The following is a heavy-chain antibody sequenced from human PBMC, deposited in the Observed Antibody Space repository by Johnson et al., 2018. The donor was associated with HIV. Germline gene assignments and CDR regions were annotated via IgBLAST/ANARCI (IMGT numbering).Heavy chain of an antibody. Sequence: QVQLVESGGGVVQPGGSLRLSCATSGFTFSSYGMHWVRQAPGEGLGWVAFIRFDGGNKYYADSVTGRFTISRDNSKNTLYLQMNRLRAEDTAVYYCAKERKLDAFDIWGQGTMVTVSS. CDR3: AKERKLDAFDI. CDR1: GFTFSSYG. D-gene: IGHD3-10*01. CDR2: IRFDGGNK. J-gene: IGHJ3*02. V-gene: IGHV3-30*02.